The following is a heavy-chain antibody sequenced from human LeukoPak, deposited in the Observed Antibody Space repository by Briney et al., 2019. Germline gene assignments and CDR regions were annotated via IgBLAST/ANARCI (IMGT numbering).Heavy chain of an antibody. CDR3: ARDLGCSGGSCYPGGWGNAFDI. V-gene: IGHV3-11*01. CDR1: GFTFSDYY. Sequence: TGGSLRLSCAASGFTFSDYYMSWIRQAPGKGLEWVSYISSSGSTIYYADSVKGRFTISRDNAKNSLYLQMNSLRAEDTAVYYCARDLGCSGGSCYPGGWGNAFDIWGQGTMVTVSS. D-gene: IGHD2-15*01. CDR2: ISSSGSTI. J-gene: IGHJ3*02.